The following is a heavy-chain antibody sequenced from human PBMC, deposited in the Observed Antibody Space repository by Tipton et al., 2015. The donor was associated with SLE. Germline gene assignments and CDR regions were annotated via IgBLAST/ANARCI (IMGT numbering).Heavy chain of an antibody. D-gene: IGHD2/OR15-2a*01. CDR2: ISGSGDST. Sequence: QLVQSGPEVKKPGSSVTVSCKASGGTFTSNAISWVRQAPGKGLEWVSGISGSGDSTYSGDSVKGRFTISRDNSKKTLYLQMNSLRVEDTAIYYCAKAQGVIVPNDAFDFGGQGTMVTVSS. V-gene: IGHV3-23*04. CDR1: GGTFTSNA. J-gene: IGHJ3*01. CDR3: AKAQGVIVPNDAFDF.